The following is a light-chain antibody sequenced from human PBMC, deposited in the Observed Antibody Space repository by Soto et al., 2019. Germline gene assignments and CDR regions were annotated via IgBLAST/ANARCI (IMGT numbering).Light chain of an antibody. J-gene: IGKJ4*01. V-gene: IGKV1-39*01. Sequence: DIQMTQSPSSLSASVGDRVTITLRASQSISSYLNWYQQKPGKAPKLLIYAASSLQSGVPSRFSGSGSGTDFTLTISSLQPEYFATYYCQQSYSTPLTFGGGTKVEIK. CDR1: QSISSY. CDR2: AAS. CDR3: QQSYSTPLT.